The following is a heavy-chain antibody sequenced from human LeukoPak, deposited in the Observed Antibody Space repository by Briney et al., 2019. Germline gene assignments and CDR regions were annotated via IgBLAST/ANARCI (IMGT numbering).Heavy chain of an antibody. J-gene: IGHJ6*03. Sequence: ASVKVSCKASGGTFSSYAISWVRQAPGQGLEWMGGIIPIFGTANYAQKFQGRVTITADKSTSTAYMELSSLRSDDTAVYYCARGIMVRGVIADYYYYMDVWGKGTTVTVSS. CDR1: GGTFSSYA. D-gene: IGHD3-10*01. CDR3: ARGIMVRGVIADYYYYMDV. CDR2: IIPIFGTA. V-gene: IGHV1-69*06.